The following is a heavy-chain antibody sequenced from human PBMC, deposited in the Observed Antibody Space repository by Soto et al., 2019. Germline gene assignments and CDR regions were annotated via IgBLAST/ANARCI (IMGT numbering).Heavy chain of an antibody. CDR1: GFTFSSYS. V-gene: IGHV3-48*01. Sequence: EVQLVESGGGLVQPGGSLRLSCAASGFTFSSYSRNWVRQAPGKGLEWVSYISSSSSTIYYADSVKGGFTISRDNAKKSLYLQVNSLSAEDTAVYYCARDPRRGLDYWGQGTLVTVSS. CDR3: ARDPRRGLDY. J-gene: IGHJ4*02. CDR2: ISSSSSTI. D-gene: IGHD6-6*01.